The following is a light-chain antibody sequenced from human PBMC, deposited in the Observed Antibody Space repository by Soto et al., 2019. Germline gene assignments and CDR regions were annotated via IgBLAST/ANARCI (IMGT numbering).Light chain of an antibody. V-gene: IGKV1-5*03. Sequence: DIQMTQSPPTLSASVGDRVTITCRASQRITTWLAWHQQKPGQAPKLLIYRASTLESGVPSRFSGSGSGTEFTLTISSLQPDDFATYYCQQYNAYSRTFGQGTKLEIK. CDR3: QQYNAYSRT. CDR1: QRITTW. CDR2: RAS. J-gene: IGKJ2*02.